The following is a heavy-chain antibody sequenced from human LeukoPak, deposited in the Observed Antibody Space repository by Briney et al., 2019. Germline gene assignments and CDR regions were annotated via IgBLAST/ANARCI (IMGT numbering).Heavy chain of an antibody. V-gene: IGHV3-7*01. J-gene: IGHJ3*02. Sequence: GGSLRLSCAASGFTFSSYWMSWVRQAPGKGLEWVANIKQDGSENYYVDSVKGRFTISRDNAKNSLYLQMNSLRGEDTAVYYCARGDYCSSTSCPGEAFDIWGQGTMVTVSS. D-gene: IGHD2-2*01. CDR2: IKQDGSEN. CDR3: ARGDYCSSTSCPGEAFDI. CDR1: GFTFSSYW.